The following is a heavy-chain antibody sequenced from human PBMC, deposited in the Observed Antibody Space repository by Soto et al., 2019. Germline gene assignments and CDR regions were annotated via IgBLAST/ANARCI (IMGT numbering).Heavy chain of an antibody. V-gene: IGHV4-59*01. D-gene: IGHD3-10*01. CDR2: IYYSGST. CDR1: GGSIIRYY. J-gene: IGHJ5*02. CDR3: ARGITMVRGVPPRFDP. Sequence: SETLSLTCTVSGGSIIRYYWSWIRQPPGKGLEWIGYIYYSGSTNYNPSLKSRVTISVDTSKNQFSLKLSSVTAADTAVYYCARGITMVRGVPPRFDPWGQGTLVTVSS.